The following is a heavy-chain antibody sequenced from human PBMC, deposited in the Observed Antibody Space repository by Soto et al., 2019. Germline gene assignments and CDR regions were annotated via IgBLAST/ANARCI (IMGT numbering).Heavy chain of an antibody. CDR1: GFTFSSDW. Sequence: VQLVESGGGLVQPGGSLRLSCAASGFTFSSDWMNWVRQAPGKGLVWVSRVNGDGSSTTYADSVEGRFTISRDNAKNTLHLQMNCLRAEDTAVYYCARMSGTSSTWGQGTLVTVSS. V-gene: IGHV3-74*01. CDR2: VNGDGSST. D-gene: IGHD6-13*01. J-gene: IGHJ4*02. CDR3: ARMSGTSST.